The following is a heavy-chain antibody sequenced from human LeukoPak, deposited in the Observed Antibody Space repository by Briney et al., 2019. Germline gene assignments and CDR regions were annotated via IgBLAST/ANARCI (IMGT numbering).Heavy chain of an antibody. V-gene: IGHV3-7*01. CDR2: IKQDGSEK. CDR3: VRDLDIVVVPAAMVPDY. J-gene: IGHJ4*02. CDR1: GFTFSSYW. Sequence: GGSLRLSCAASGFTFSSYWMSWVRQAPGKGLEWVANIKQDGSEKSYVDSVKGRFTISRDNAKNSLYLQMNSLRAEDTAVYYCVRDLDIVVVPAAMVPDYWGQGTLVTVSS. D-gene: IGHD2-2*03.